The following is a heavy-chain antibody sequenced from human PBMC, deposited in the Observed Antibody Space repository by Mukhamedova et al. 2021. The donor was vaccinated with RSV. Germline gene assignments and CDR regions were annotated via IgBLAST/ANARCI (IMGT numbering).Heavy chain of an antibody. V-gene: IGHV3-53*01. J-gene: IGHJ6*03. CDR3: AGGTNYGSGGYYYYYMDV. Sequence: SSGITYYADSVKGRFTISRDDSKNTVYLQINSLRVDDTAVYFCAGGTNYGSGGYYYYYMDVWGKGTTVTVSS. CDR2: SSGIT. D-gene: IGHD3-10*01.